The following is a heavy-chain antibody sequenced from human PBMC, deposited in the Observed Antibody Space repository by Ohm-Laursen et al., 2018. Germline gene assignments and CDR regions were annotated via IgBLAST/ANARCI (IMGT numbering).Heavy chain of an antibody. Sequence: PGTLSLTCTVSGGSISSYYWSWIRQPPGKGLEWIGYIYYSGSTNYNPSLKSRVTMSVDTSKNQFSLKLSSVTAADTAVYYCARDLSYGYYYYYGMDVWGQGTTVTVSS. CDR3: ARDLSYGYYYYYGMDV. CDR2: IYYSGST. J-gene: IGHJ6*02. V-gene: IGHV4-59*12. CDR1: GGSISSYY. D-gene: IGHD5-18*01.